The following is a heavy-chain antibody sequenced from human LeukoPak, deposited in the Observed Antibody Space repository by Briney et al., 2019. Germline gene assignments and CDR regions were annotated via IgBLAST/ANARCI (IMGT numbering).Heavy chain of an antibody. CDR2: IYYSGST. Sequence: SETLSLTCTVSGGSISNYYWSWIRQPPGKGLEWIGYIYYSGSTKYNPSLKSRVTISVDTSKNEFSLKLSSVTAADTALYYCARHTSYDRGGYYPDYWGQGILVTVSS. CDR3: ARHTSYDRGGYYPDY. CDR1: GGSISNYY. J-gene: IGHJ4*02. D-gene: IGHD3-22*01. V-gene: IGHV4-59*08.